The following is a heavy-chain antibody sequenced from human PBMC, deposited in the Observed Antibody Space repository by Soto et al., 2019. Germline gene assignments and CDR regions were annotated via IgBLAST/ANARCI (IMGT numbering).Heavy chain of an antibody. V-gene: IGHV3-53*01. CDR2: IYSGGTT. CDR1: GFSVSSNY. D-gene: IGHD6-6*01. J-gene: IGHJ4*02. CDR3: AREPGSSWGDY. Sequence: GGSLRLSCAASGFSVSSNYMSWVRQAPGKGLGWVSVIYSGGTTYYADSVKGRFTISRDNSKNTLYLQMSSLRVEDTAVYYCAREPGSSWGDYWGQGTLVTVSS.